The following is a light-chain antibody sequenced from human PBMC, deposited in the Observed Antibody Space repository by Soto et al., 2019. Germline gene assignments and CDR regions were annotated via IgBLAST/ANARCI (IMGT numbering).Light chain of an antibody. J-gene: IGLJ1*01. Sequence: QSVLTQPASVSGSPGQSITISCTGTSSDVGSYNPVSWYQQYPGKAPKLMIYEGSKRPSGVSNRFSGSKSGNTASLTISGLQAEDEADYYCCSYAGSSTPYVFGTGTKVTVL. CDR3: CSYAGSSTPYV. CDR2: EGS. V-gene: IGLV2-23*01. CDR1: SSDVGSYNP.